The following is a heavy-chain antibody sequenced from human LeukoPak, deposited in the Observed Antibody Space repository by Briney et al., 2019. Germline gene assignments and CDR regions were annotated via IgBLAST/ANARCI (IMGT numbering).Heavy chain of an antibody. D-gene: IGHD6-19*01. V-gene: IGHV4-59*01. CDR2: IYYSGST. CDR1: GGSISNKY. J-gene: IGHJ4*02. Sequence: PSETLSLTCTVSGGSISNKYWSWIRQPPGKGLEWIGYIYYSGSTNYNPSLKSRVTILVDTSKNQVSLKLSSVTAADTAVYYCARGVTAVAGPVGYWGQGTLVTVSS. CDR3: ARGVTAVAGPVGY.